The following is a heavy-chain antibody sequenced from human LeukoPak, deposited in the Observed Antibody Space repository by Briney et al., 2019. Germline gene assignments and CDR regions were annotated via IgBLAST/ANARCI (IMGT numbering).Heavy chain of an antibody. CDR3: ARVLLRYFDWLLPFDY. D-gene: IGHD3-9*01. Sequence: GGSLRLSCAASGFTFSSYSMNWVRQAPGKGLEWVSYISSSSSTIYYADSVKGRFTISRDNAKNSLYLQMNSLRAEDTAVYYCARVLLRYFDWLLPFDYWGQGTLVTVSS. V-gene: IGHV3-48*04. J-gene: IGHJ4*02. CDR2: ISSSSSTI. CDR1: GFTFSSYS.